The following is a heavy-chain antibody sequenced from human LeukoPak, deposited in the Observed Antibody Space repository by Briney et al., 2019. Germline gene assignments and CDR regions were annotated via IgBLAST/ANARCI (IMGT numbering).Heavy chain of an antibody. CDR1: GFTFSSYG. CDR2: ISGSGGST. CDR3: AKSAVPGSYIVYYYYYMDV. V-gene: IGHV3-23*01. Sequence: PGGSLRLSCAASGFTFSSYGMSWVRQAPGKGLEWVSAISGSGGSTYYADSVKGRFTISRDNSKNTLYLQMSSLRAEDTAVYYCAKSAVPGSYIVYYYYYMDVWGKGTTVTISS. D-gene: IGHD3-10*01. J-gene: IGHJ6*03.